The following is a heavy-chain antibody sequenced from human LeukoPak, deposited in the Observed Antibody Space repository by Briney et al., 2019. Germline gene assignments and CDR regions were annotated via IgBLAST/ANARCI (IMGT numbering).Heavy chain of an antibody. D-gene: IGHD3-3*01. CDR1: GGSISSNSYY. V-gene: IGHV4-39*01. CDR2: IYYSGST. CDR3: AAPYYDFWSGYTPPYYYYGMDV. J-gene: IGHJ6*02. Sequence: PSETLSLTCTVSGGSISSNSYYWGWIRQPPGKGLEWIGSIYYSGSTYYNPSLKSRVTISVDTSKNQSSLKLSSVTAADTAVYYCAAPYYDFWSGYTPPYYYYGMDVWGQGTTVTVSS.